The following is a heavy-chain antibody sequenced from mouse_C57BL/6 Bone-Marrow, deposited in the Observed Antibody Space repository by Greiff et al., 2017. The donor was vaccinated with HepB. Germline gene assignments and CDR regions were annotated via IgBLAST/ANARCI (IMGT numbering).Heavy chain of an antibody. CDR2: INPNNGGT. CDR1: GYTFTDYN. J-gene: IGHJ3*01. V-gene: IGHV1-18*01. CDR3: ARRLYYYGSSSFAY. Sequence: EVKLQESGPELVKPGASVKIPCKASGYTFTDYNMDWVKQSHGKSLEWIGDINPNNGGTIYNQKFKGKATLTVDKSSSTAYMELRSLTSEDTAVYYCARRLYYYGSSSFAYWGQGTLVTVSA. D-gene: IGHD1-1*01.